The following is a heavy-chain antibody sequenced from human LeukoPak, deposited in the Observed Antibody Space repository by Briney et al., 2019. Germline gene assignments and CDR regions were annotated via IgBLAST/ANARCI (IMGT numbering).Heavy chain of an antibody. V-gene: IGHV1-46*01. CDR1: GYTFTSYY. D-gene: IGHD6-13*01. CDR2: INPSGGST. CDR3: AREGLQQLVLGY. J-gene: IGHJ4*02. Sequence: ASVKVSCKASGYTFTSYYMHWVRQAPGQGLEWMGIINPSGGSTSYAQKFQGRLTMTRDMSTSTVYMELSSLRSEDTAVYYCAREGLQQLVLGYWGQGTLVTVSS.